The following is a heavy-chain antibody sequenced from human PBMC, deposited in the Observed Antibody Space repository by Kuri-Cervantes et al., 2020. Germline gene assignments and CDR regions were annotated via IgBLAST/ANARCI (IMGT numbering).Heavy chain of an antibody. V-gene: IGHV3-23*01. CDR3: AKYCRYSSSWYAAHNYWYFDL. D-gene: IGHD6-13*01. CDR2: ISGSGGTT. Sequence: GESLKISCSASGFTFSSYAMTWVRQAPGKGLEWVSGISGSGGTTYYADSVKGRFTISRDNAKNSLYLQMNSLRAEDTAVYYCAKYCRYSSSWYAAHNYWYFDLWGRGTLVTVSS. J-gene: IGHJ2*01. CDR1: GFTFSSYA.